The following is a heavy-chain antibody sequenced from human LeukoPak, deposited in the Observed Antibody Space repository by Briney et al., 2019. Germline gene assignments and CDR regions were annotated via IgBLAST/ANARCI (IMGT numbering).Heavy chain of an antibody. CDR3: ARRRNWYFDL. CDR1: GFPFSNYW. V-gene: IGHV3-7*01. CDR2: IKQDGSDT. Sequence: GGSLRLSCAASGFPFSNYWMTWVRQAPGKGLQWVANIKQDGSDTYYVDSVKGRFTISRDNVWDSLSLQMSSLRADDTAIYYCARRRNWYFDLWGRGTLVTVSS. J-gene: IGHJ2*01.